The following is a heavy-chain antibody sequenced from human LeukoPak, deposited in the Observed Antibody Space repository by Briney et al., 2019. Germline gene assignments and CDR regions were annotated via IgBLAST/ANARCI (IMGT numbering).Heavy chain of an antibody. CDR1: GFTVSSNY. Sequence: GGSLRLSCAASGFTVSSNYMSWVRQAPGKGLKWVSVIYSGGSTYYADSVKGRFTISRDNSKNTLYLQMNSLRAEDTAVYYCARIGSAAAYFDYWGQGTLVTVSS. CDR2: IYSGGST. D-gene: IGHD6-13*01. V-gene: IGHV3-53*01. CDR3: ARIGSAAAYFDY. J-gene: IGHJ4*02.